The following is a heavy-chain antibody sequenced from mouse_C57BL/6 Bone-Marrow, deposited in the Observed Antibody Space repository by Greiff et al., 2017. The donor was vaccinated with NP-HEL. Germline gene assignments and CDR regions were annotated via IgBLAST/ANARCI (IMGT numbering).Heavy chain of an antibody. Sequence: EVKLMESGAELVRPGASVKLSCTASGFNIKDDYMHWVKQSPEKGLEWIGWIGPENGDTKYASNFQGKATITADTPSNTAYLQLSSLTSEDAAVYYCTTYYGSRYAMDYWGQGTSVTVSS. CDR3: TTYYGSRYAMDY. D-gene: IGHD1-1*01. V-gene: IGHV14-4*01. CDR1: GFNIKDDY. CDR2: IGPENGDT. J-gene: IGHJ4*01.